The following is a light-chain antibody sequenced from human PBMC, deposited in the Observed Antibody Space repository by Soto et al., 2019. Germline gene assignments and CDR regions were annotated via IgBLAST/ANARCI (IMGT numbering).Light chain of an antibody. CDR1: SSDVGGYNY. CDR2: DVS. V-gene: IGLV2-14*01. J-gene: IGLJ1*01. CDR3: SSYSSTDTRYV. Sequence: QSALTQPASVSGSPGQSITISCTGTSSDVGGYNYVSWYQQHPGTAPKLMIYDVSDRPSGVSNRFSGSKSGNTASLTISGLQAEDEADYYCSSYSSTDTRYVFGTGTKVTVL.